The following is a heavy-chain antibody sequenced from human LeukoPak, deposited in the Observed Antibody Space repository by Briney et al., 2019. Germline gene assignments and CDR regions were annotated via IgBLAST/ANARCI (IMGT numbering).Heavy chain of an antibody. CDR1: GYTFTGYY. CDR2: INPNSGGT. CDR3: ARTGASYSSSDYFDY. Sequence: ASVKVSCKASGYTFTGYYMHWVRQAPGQGLEWMGWINPNSGGTNYAQKFQGRVTMTRDTSISTAYMELSRLRSDDTAVYYCARTGASYSSSDYFDYWGQGTLVTVSS. V-gene: IGHV1-2*02. D-gene: IGHD6-6*01. J-gene: IGHJ4*02.